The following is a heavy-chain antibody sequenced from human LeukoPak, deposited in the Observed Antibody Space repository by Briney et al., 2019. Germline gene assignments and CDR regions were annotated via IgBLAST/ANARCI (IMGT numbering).Heavy chain of an antibody. CDR1: GGSISSSSYS. D-gene: IGHD6-13*01. CDR3: ARAESIAAAGNDAFDI. Sequence: PSETLSLTCTVSGGSISSSSYSWSWIRQPPGKGLEWIGYIYHSGSTYYNPSLKSRVTISVDRSKNQFSLKLSSVTAADTAVYYCARAESIAAAGNDAFDIWGQGTMVTVSS. V-gene: IGHV4-30-2*01. CDR2: IYHSGST. J-gene: IGHJ3*02.